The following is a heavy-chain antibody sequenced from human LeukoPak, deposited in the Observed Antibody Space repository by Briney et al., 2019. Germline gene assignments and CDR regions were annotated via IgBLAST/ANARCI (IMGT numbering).Heavy chain of an antibody. D-gene: IGHD3-10*01. V-gene: IGHV3-23*01. CDR3: ARGLISQYYYGSGSYAVRDDYYYYMDV. Sequence: GESLRLSCAASGFPFSSYAMSWVRQAPGKGLEWVSTISNSDDSTYYADSVKGRFTISRDNAKNSLYLQMNSLRAEDTAVYYCARGLISQYYYGSGSYAVRDDYYYYMDVWGKGTTVTISS. CDR2: ISNSDDST. J-gene: IGHJ6*03. CDR1: GFPFSSYA.